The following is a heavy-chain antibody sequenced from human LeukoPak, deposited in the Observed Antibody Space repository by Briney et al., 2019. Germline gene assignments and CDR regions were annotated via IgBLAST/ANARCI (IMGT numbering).Heavy chain of an antibody. Sequence: PSETLSLTCTVSGGSISSSSYYWGWIRQPPGKGLEWIGSIYYSGSTYYNPSLKSRVTISVDTSKNQFSLKLSSVTAADTAVYYCAREGGATTDYFDYWGQGTLVTVSS. V-gene: IGHV4-39*07. CDR3: AREGGATTDYFDY. CDR2: IYYSGST. CDR1: GGSISSSSYY. J-gene: IGHJ4*02. D-gene: IGHD1-26*01.